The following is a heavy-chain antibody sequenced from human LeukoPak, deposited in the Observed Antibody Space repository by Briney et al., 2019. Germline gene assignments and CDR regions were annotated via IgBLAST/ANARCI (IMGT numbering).Heavy chain of an antibody. CDR3: AKGYCSSTSCYANFDY. J-gene: IGHJ4*02. CDR2: ISGSGGST. V-gene: IGHV3-23*01. D-gene: IGHD2-2*01. CDR1: GLTFSSYA. Sequence: QPGGSLRLTCAASGLTFSSYAMSWVRQAPGKGLEWVSAISGSGGSTYYADSVKGRFTISRDSSKNTLYLQMNSLRAEDTAVYYCAKGYCSSTSCYANFDYWGQGTLVTVSS.